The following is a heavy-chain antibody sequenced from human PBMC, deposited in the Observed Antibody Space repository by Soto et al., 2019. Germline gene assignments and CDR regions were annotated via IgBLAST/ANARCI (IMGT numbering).Heavy chain of an antibody. CDR2: ISAYNGNT. CDR3: ARGPQSTGWSGKWFDS. V-gene: IGHV1-18*01. CDR1: GYAFASYA. J-gene: IGHJ5*01. D-gene: IGHD6-19*01. Sequence: ASVKVSCKASGYAFASYAISWMRQAPGQGLEWMGWISAYNGNTNYAQKLQGRVTMTTDTSTSTAYMELRSLRSGDTAVYYCARGPQSTGWSGKWFDSWGQGTLVTVSS.